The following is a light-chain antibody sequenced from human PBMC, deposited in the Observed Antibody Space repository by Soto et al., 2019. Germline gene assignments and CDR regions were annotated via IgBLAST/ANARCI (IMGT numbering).Light chain of an antibody. CDR3: QQSFSSPYT. V-gene: IGKV1-39*01. CDR1: QSIRSH. Sequence: DIQMTQSPSSLSASVGDRVSITCRASQSIRSHLNWYQQKAGKAPKVLIYAASSLQGGVPSRFSGSGSVTDFTLTIKSLQPEDFGTYYCQQSFSSPYTFGPGAKVDIK. J-gene: IGKJ3*01. CDR2: AAS.